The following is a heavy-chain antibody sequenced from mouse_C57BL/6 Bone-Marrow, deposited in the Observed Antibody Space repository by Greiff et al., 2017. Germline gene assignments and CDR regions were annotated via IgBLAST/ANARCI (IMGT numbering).Heavy chain of an antibody. Sequence: EVQVVESVGGLVQPGGSLKLSCAASGFTFSDYYMYWVRQTPEKRLEWVAYINNDGGSTYYPDTVKGRFTISRDTAKNTLYLQMSRLKSEDTAMYYCAISRLLGYYFDDWGKGTTLTVSS. CDR3: AISRLLGYYFDD. CDR2: INNDGGST. D-gene: IGHD3-2*02. J-gene: IGHJ2*01. CDR1: GFTFSDYY. V-gene: IGHV5-12*01.